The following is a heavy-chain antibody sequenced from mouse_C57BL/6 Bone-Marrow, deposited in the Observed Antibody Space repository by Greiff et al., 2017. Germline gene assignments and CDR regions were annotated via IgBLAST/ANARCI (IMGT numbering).Heavy chain of an antibody. CDR2: IDPENGDT. CDR3: TYYYGSSPYYFDY. D-gene: IGHD1-1*01. J-gene: IGHJ2*01. Sequence: EVQLQESGAELVRPGASVKLSCTASGFNIKDDYMPWVKQRPEQGLEWIGWIDPENGDTEYASKFQGKATITADTSSNTAYLQLSSLTSEDTAVYYCTYYYGSSPYYFDYWGQGTTLTVSS. CDR1: GFNIKDDY. V-gene: IGHV14-4*01.